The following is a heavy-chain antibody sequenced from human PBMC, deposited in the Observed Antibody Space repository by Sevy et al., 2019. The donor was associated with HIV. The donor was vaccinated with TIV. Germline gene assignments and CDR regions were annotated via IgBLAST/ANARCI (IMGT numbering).Heavy chain of an antibody. CDR1: GFILSNAW. CDR3: XXXXXXXXXSGYYYTY. Sequence: GGSLRLSCAASGFILSNAWMTWVRQAPGKGPEWVGRIKSKTDGGTTDYAAPVKGRFTISIDDSRNTLYLQMNSLKTXXXXXXXXXXXXXXXXXSGYYYTYWGQGTLVTVSS. V-gene: IGHV3-15*01. J-gene: IGHJ4*02. CDR2: IKSKTDGGTT. D-gene: IGHD3-22*01.